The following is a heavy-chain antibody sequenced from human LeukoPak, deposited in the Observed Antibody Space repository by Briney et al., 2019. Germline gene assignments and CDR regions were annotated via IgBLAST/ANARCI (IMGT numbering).Heavy chain of an antibody. D-gene: IGHD3-22*01. CDR2: ISYDGSNK. J-gene: IGHJ4*02. CDR3: AKDSSGYYYSPTSF. CDR1: GFPFSDHY. Sequence: PGGSLRLSCAASGFPFSDHYMIWIRQAPGKGLEWVAVISYDGSNKYYADSVKGRFTISRDNSKNTLYLQMNSLRAEDTAVYYCAKDSSGYYYSPTSFWGQGTLVTVSS. V-gene: IGHV3-30*18.